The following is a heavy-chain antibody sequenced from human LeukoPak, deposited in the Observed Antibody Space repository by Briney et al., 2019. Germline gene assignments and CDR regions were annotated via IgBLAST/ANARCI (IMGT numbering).Heavy chain of an antibody. V-gene: IGHV1-18*01. J-gene: IGHJ3*02. CDR3: ARELVYGGFDI. D-gene: IGHD5/OR15-5a*01. CDR1: GYTFSSYH. CDR2: IRAYNGDT. Sequence: ASVKVSCKASGYTFSSYHTTWVRQAPGQGLEWMGWIRAYNGDTNYAQKLQGRVTMTTDTSTSTAYMELRSLRSDGTAVYYCARELVYGGFDIWGQGTMVAVSS.